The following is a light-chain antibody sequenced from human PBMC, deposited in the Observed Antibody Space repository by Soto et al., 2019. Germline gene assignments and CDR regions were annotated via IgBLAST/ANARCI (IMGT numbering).Light chain of an antibody. CDR3: QQYDNLLPP. J-gene: IGKJ5*01. CDR2: DAS. CDR1: QDISNY. V-gene: IGKV1-33*01. Sequence: DIQMTQSPSSLSASVGDRVTITCQASQDISNYLNWYQQKPGKAPKLLIYDASNWQTGVPSRFSGSGSGTDFTFTIRRMQPEDIATYYCQQYDNLLPPCGRGTRLEIK.